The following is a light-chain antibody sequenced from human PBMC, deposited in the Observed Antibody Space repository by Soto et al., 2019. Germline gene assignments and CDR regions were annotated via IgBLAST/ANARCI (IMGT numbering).Light chain of an antibody. CDR3: QQSFSSLLS. J-gene: IGKJ4*01. V-gene: IGKV1-39*01. Sequence: DIQMTQSPSSLSASVGDRVTITCRASQTISTYVTWYQQKPGKAPKALISDASTLQSGVPSRFSGSGSGTDITLIISSLQPEDIATYYCQQSFSSLLSFGGGTQVEIK. CDR1: QTISTY. CDR2: DAS.